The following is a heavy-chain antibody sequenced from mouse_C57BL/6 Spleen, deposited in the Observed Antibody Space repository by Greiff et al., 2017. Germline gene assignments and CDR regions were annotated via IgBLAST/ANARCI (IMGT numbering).Heavy chain of an antibody. V-gene: IGHV1-54*01. CDR2: INPGSGGT. CDR3: AREEYYGSGAY. J-gene: IGHJ3*01. CDR1: GYAFTNYL. D-gene: IGHD1-1*01. Sequence: QVQLQQSGAELVRPGTSVKVSCKASGYAFTNYLIEWVKQRPGQGLEWIGVINPGSGGTNYNEKFKGKATLTADKSSSTAYMQLSSLTSEDAAVYFCAREEYYGSGAYWGQGTLVTVSA.